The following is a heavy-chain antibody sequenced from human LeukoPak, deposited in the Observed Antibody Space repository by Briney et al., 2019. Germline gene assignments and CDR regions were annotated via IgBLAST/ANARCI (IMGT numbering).Heavy chain of an antibody. CDR2: ISAYNGNT. J-gene: IGHJ4*02. D-gene: IGHD3-16*02. CDR3: ATYYDYIWGSYRQPNTAFDY. CDR1: GYTLTSYG. Sequence: GASVKVSCKASGYTLTSYGISWVRQAPGQGREWMGWISAYNGNTNYAQKLQGRVTMTTDTSTSTAYMELRSLRSDDTAVYYCATYYDYIWGSYRQPNTAFDYWGQGTLVTVSS. V-gene: IGHV1-18*01.